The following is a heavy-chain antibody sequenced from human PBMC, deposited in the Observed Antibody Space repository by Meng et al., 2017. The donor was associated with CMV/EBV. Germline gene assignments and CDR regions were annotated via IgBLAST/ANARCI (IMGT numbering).Heavy chain of an antibody. V-gene: IGHV3-53*01. Sequence: GESLKISCAASGFTVSSNYMSWVRQAPGKGLEWVSVIYSGGSTYYADSVKGRFTISRDNSKNTLYPQMNSLRAEDTAVYYCARDEQSRCPIDWGQGTLVTVSS. D-gene: IGHD1/OR15-1a*01. CDR2: IYSGGST. CDR1: GFTVSSNY. J-gene: IGHJ4*02. CDR3: ARDEQSRCPID.